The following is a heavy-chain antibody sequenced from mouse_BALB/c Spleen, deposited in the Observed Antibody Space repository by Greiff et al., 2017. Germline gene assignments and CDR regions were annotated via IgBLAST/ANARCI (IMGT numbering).Heavy chain of an antibody. J-gene: IGHJ2*01. Sequence: ELVRPGVSVKISCKGSGYTLTDYSMHWVKQCHAKGLEWIGVISTYYGNTNYNQKFKGKTTMTVDKSSSTAYMELARFTSEDSAIYYCASGGGNFFDYWGQGTTLTVSS. V-gene: IGHV1S137*01. CDR3: ASGGGNFFDY. CDR2: ISTYYGNT. CDR1: GYTLTDYS.